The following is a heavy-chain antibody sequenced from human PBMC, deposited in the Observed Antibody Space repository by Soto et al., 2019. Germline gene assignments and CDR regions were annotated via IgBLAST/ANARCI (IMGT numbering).Heavy chain of an antibody. D-gene: IGHD6-19*01. V-gene: IGHV3-53*02. CDR2: IYSAGRT. J-gene: IGHJ3*01. CDR3: ARDCGGSGWPRIGFDV. Sequence: EVQLEETGGGLVQPGGSLRLSCAASGFTVNSNHMSWVRQAPGKGLEWVSLIYSAGRTHYADSVKGRFTDSRDNSENRLFLQMNNLIVGDTAVYYCARDCGGSGWPRIGFDVWGLGTMVTVSS. CDR1: GFTVNSNH.